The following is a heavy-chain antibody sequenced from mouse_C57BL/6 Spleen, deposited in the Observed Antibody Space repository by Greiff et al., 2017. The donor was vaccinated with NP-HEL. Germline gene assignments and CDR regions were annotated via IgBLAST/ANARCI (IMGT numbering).Heavy chain of an antibody. CDR2: IDPETGGT. V-gene: IGHV1-15*01. J-gene: IGHJ2*01. CDR3: TRSDYDGY. D-gene: IGHD2-4*01. CDR1: GYTFPDYE. Sequence: QVQLQQSGAELVRPGASVTLSCQASGYTFPDYEMHWVKQTPVHGLEWIGAIDPETGGTAYNQKFKGKAILTADKSSSTAYMELRSLTSEDSAVYYCTRSDYDGYWGQGTTLTVSS.